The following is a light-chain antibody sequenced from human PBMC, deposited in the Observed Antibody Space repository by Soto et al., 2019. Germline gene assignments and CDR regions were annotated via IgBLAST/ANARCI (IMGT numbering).Light chain of an antibody. CDR1: SSDVGGSNH. Sequence: QSVLAQPASVSDSPGQSITISCTGTSSDVGGSNHVSWYQQHPGKAPKLMIYDVTNRPSGVSHRFSGSKSGSTASLIISGLQAEDEADYYCVSFTSSTTDVYGTGTNVTV. CDR3: VSFTSSTTDV. V-gene: IGLV2-14*01. CDR2: DVT. J-gene: IGLJ1*01.